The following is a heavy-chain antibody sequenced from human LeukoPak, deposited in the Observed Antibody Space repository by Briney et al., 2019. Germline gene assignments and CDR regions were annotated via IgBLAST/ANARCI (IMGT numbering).Heavy chain of an antibody. Sequence: PSETLSLTCAVYGGSFSGYYWSWIRQPPGKGLEWIGEINHSGSTNYNPSLKSRVTISVDTSKNQFSLKLSSVTAADTAVYYCARGRSYGYYYYGMDVWGQGTTVTVSS. D-gene: IGHD3-16*01. J-gene: IGHJ6*02. CDR2: INHSGST. CDR1: GGSFSGYY. CDR3: ARGRSYGYYYYGMDV. V-gene: IGHV4-34*01.